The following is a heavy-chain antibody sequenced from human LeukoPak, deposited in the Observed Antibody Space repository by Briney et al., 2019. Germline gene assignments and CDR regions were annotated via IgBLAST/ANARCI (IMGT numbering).Heavy chain of an antibody. CDR2: ISGSGGST. J-gene: IGHJ4*02. D-gene: IGHD3-22*01. Sequence: PGGSLRLSCAASGFTFSSYAMSWVRQAPGKGLEWVSAISGSGGSTYYADSVKGRFTISRDNSKNTLYLQMNSLRAEDTAVYYCAKVHYDSSGYYLYYFDYWGQGTLVTASS. CDR1: GFTFSSYA. CDR3: AKVHYDSSGYYLYYFDY. V-gene: IGHV3-23*01.